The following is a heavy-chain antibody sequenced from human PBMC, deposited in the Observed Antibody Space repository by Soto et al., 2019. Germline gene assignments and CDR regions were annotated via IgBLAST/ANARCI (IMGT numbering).Heavy chain of an antibody. J-gene: IGHJ4*02. CDR1: GGSFSGYY. V-gene: IGHV4-34*01. D-gene: IGHD5-18*01. Sequence: SETLSLTCAVYGGSFSGYYWSWIRQPPGKGLEWIGEINHSGSTNYNPSLKSRVTISVDTSKNQFSLKLSSVTAADTAVYYCARGLRKRGYRCLNENFDYWGQGTLVTVSS. CDR2: INHSGST. CDR3: ARGLRKRGYRCLNENFDY.